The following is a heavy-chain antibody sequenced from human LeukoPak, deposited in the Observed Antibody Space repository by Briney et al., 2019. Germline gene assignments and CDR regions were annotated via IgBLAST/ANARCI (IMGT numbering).Heavy chain of an antibody. J-gene: IGHJ4*02. Sequence: GASVKVSCKASGYTFTSYGISWVRQAPGQGLEWMGWISAYNGNTNYAQKLQGRVTITTDESTSTAYMELSSLRSDDTAVYYCAREEGEVATSGTPPLYWGQGTLVTVSS. V-gene: IGHV1-18*01. CDR1: GYTFTSYG. D-gene: IGHD5-12*01. CDR2: ISAYNGNT. CDR3: AREEGEVATSGTPPLY.